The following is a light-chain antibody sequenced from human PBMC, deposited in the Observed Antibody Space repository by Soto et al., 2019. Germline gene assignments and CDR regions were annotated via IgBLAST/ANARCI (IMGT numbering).Light chain of an antibody. CDR3: QQYGSSQT. J-gene: IGKJ1*01. CDR1: QSVSSSY. CDR2: GAS. Sequence: IVMTQSPATLSVSPGERATLSCRASQSVSSSYLACYQQKPGQAPRLLIYGASSRATGIPDRFSGSGSGTDFTLTISRLEPEDFAVYYCQQYGSSQTFGQGTKVDIK. V-gene: IGKV3-20*01.